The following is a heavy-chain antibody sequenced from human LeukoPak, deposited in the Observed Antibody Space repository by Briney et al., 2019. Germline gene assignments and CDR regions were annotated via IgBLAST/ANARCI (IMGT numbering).Heavy chain of an antibody. V-gene: IGHV4-61*02. Sequence: SETLSLTCTVSGGSISSGSYYWSWIRQPAGKGLEWIGRIYTSGSTSYNPSLKSRVTISVDTSKNQFSLKLSSVTAADTAVYYCARGDFGVANWFDPWDQGTLVTVSS. D-gene: IGHD3-3*01. J-gene: IGHJ5*02. CDR1: GGSISSGSYY. CDR3: ARGDFGVANWFDP. CDR2: IYTSGST.